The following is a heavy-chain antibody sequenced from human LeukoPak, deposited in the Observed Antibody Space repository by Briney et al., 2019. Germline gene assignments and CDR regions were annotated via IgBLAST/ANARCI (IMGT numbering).Heavy chain of an antibody. CDR1: GSTFSDYA. CDR2: VSGCCRNT. Sequence: GGSLRLSCAASGSTFSDYAMSWVRQAPGQGLELVSSVSGCCRNTVYADPAKGRLTISTENSTNTLYLQMISPRAEDTAVYYCAREDSKGGTNWFDTWGQGTLVTASS. J-gene: IGHJ5*02. D-gene: IGHD3-16*01. CDR3: AREDSKGGTNWFDT. V-gene: IGHV3-23*01.